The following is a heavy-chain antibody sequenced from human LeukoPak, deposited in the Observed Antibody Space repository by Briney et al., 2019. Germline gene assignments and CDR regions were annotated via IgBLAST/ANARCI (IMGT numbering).Heavy chain of an antibody. D-gene: IGHD5-18*01. CDR1: GFTFSSYA. CDR2: ISGSGGST. CDR3: AKVSAMVFTFDY. Sequence: GGSLRLSCAASGFTFSSYAMSWVRQAPGKGLEWVSAISGSGGSTYYADSVKGRFTVSRDNSKNTLYLQMNSLRAEDTAVYYCAKVSAMVFTFDYWGQGTLVTVSS. J-gene: IGHJ4*02. V-gene: IGHV3-23*01.